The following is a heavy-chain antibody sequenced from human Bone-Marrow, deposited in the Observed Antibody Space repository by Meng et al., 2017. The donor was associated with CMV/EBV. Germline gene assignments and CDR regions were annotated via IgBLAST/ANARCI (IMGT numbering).Heavy chain of an antibody. J-gene: IGHJ4*02. CDR2: ISAYNGNT. D-gene: IGHD3-3*01. CDR1: GYTFTSYG. V-gene: IGHV1-18*01. CDR3: ARDDQQVAHYDFWSGYSSGGVDY. Sequence: ASVKVSCKASGYTFTSYGISWVRQAPGQGLEWMGWISAYNGNTNYAQKLQGRVTMTTDTSTSTAYMELRSLRSDDTAVYYCARDDQQVAHYDFWSGYSSGGVDYWGQGTLVTVPS.